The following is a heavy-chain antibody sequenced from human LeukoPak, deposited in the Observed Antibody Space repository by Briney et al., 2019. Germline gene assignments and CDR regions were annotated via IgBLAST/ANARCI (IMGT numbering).Heavy chain of an antibody. J-gene: IGHJ3*02. V-gene: IGHV1-69*06. CDR1: GGTFSSYA. D-gene: IGHD1-20*01. CDR3: ARGGTPINWTPSNDAFDI. CDR2: IIPIFGTA. Sequence: SVKVSCKASGGTFSSYAISWVRQAPGQGPEWMGGIIPIFGTANYAQKFQGRVTITADKSTSTAYMELSSLRSEDTAVYYCARGGTPINWTPSNDAFDIWGQGTMVTVSS.